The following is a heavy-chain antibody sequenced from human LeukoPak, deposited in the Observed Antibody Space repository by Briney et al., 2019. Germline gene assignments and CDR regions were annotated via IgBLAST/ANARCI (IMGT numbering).Heavy chain of an antibody. D-gene: IGHD5-18*01. CDR1: GGSFSGYY. J-gene: IGHJ3*02. V-gene: IGHV4-34*01. CDR2: INHSGST. CDR3: ATLWLRGLVAFDI. Sequence: PSETLSLTCAVYGGSFSGYYWSWIRQPPGKGLEWIGEINHSGSTNYNPSLKSRVTISVDTSKNQFSLKLSSVTAADTAAYYCATLWLRGLVAFDIWGQGTMVTVSS.